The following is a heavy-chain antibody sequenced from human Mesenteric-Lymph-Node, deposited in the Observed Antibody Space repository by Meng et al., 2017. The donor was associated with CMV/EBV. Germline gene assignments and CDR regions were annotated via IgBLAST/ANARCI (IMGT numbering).Heavy chain of an antibody. V-gene: IGHV1-8*01. J-gene: IGHJ3*02. CDR1: GYTFTSYD. D-gene: IGHD3-3*01. CDR3: ARDFRPYYDFWSGYYAFDI. CDR2: MNSNSGDT. Sequence: ASVKVSCKASGYTFTSYDINWVRQAPGQGLEWMGRMNSNSGDTDYVQKFQGRVTMTRNTSISTAYMELSSLSSEDTAVYYCARDFRPYYDFWSGYYAFDIWGQGTVVTVSS.